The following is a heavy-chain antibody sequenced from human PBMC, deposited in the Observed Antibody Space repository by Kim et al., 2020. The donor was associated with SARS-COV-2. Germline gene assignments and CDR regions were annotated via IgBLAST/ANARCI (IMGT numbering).Heavy chain of an antibody. CDR3: TRVPGTPLAFWDAFD. J-gene: IGHJ3*02. Sequence: GGSLRLSCAASGFPFSDSAIHWVRQASGKGLEWVGRIRSKANTYATAYTASVKGRFTISRDDSKNTAYLQMNSLETEDTAVYFCTRVPGTPLAFWDAFD. D-gene: IGHD1-1*01. CDR1: GFPFSDSA. V-gene: IGHV3-73*01. CDR2: IRSKANTYAT.